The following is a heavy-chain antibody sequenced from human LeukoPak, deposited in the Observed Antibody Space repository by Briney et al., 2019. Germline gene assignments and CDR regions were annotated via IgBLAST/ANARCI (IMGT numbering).Heavy chain of an antibody. D-gene: IGHD2/OR15-2a*01. CDR2: LTDIGSTT. J-gene: IGHJ4*02. CDR3: AKGTAPNRGILDC. Sequence: PGGSLRLSCAASGFTLTNYGMTWVRQAPGKGLEWVSTLTDIGSTTYYADSVKGRFTVSRDASKNTLYLQMNSLRADDTAIYFCAKGTAPNRGILDCWGQGTLVTVSS. V-gene: IGHV3-23*01. CDR1: GFTLTNYG.